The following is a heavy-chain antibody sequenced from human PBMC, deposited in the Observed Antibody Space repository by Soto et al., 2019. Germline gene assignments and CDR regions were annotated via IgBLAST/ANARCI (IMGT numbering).Heavy chain of an antibody. V-gene: IGHV3-23*01. J-gene: IGHJ4*02. CDR1: GFTFSTYG. CDR2: ISSSGAGT. Sequence: GGSLRLSCAASGFTFSTYGMSWVRQAPGKGLEWVSGISSSGAGTGYADSVKGRFTISRVNSKNTLYLQMDSLRAEDTALYYCAKHPNYNPPDYWGQGILVTVSS. D-gene: IGHD1-1*01. CDR3: AKHPNYNPPDY.